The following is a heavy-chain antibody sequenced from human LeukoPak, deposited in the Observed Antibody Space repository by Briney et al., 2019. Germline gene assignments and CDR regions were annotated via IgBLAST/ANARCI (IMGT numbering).Heavy chain of an antibody. J-gene: IGHJ4*02. CDR2: ISYDGSNK. CDR1: GFTFSSYA. V-gene: IGHV3-30-3*01. D-gene: IGHD6-13*01. CDR3: ARRLSWSKAAADYFDY. Sequence: PGRSLRLSCAASGFTFSSYAMHWVRQAPGKGLEWVAVISYDGSNKYYADSVKGRFTISRDNSKNTLYLQMNSLRAEDMAVYYVARRLSWSKAAADYFDYWGQGTLVPVSS.